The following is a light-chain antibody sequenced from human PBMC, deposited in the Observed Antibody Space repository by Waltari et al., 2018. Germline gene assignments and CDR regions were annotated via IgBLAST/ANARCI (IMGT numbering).Light chain of an antibody. CDR2: SAS. Sequence: DIQLTQSPAFLSASAGDRVTITCRASEGIRPYLAWYQQKPGQAPKLLIYSASILQSGGSSRFSGSGSGTEFTLTISSLQPEDFATYYCQDRHSYPRTFGPGTKVEIK. CDR3: QDRHSYPRT. CDR1: EGIRPY. V-gene: IGKV1-9*01. J-gene: IGKJ1*01.